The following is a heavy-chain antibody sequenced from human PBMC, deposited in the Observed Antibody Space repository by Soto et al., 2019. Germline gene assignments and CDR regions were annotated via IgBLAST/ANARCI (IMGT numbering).Heavy chain of an antibody. V-gene: IGHV3-30-3*01. CDR1: GFTFSSYA. CDR2: ISYDGSNK. J-gene: IGHJ4*02. CDR3: AGKMTNGGGGIDY. Sequence: QVQLVESGGGVVQPGRSLRLSCAASGFTFSSYAMHWVRQAPGKGLEWVAVISYDGSNKYYADSVKGRFTISRDNSKNTVYLQMNRLRGEDTAVYYCAGKMTNGGGGIDYWGQGTLVTVSS. D-gene: IGHD1-1*01.